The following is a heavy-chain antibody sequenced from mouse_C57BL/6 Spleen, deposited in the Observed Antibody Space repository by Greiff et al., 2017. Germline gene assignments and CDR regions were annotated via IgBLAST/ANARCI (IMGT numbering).Heavy chain of an antibody. J-gene: IGHJ4*01. V-gene: IGHV5-17*01. D-gene: IGHD1-1*01. Sequence: DVMLVESGGGLVKPGGSLKLSCAASGFTFSDYGMHWVRQAPEKGLEWVAYISSGSSTIYYADTVKGRFTISRDNAKNTLFLQMTSLRSEDTAMYYCARFMSYYYAMDYWGQGTSVTVSS. CDR2: ISSGSSTI. CDR3: ARFMSYYYAMDY. CDR1: GFTFSDYG.